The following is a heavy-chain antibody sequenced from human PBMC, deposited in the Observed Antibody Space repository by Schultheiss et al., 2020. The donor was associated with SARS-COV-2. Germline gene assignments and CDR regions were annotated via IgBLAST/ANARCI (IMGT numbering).Heavy chain of an antibody. Sequence: ASVKVSCKVSGYTLTELSMHWVRQAPGKGLEWMGWINPNSGGTNYAQKFQGRVTMTRNTSISTAYMELSSLRSEDTAVYYCARMGYYYYAMDVWGKGTTVTVSS. CDR1: GYTLTELS. V-gene: IGHV1-2*02. J-gene: IGHJ6*04. CDR3: ARMGYYYYAMDV. CDR2: INPNSGGT.